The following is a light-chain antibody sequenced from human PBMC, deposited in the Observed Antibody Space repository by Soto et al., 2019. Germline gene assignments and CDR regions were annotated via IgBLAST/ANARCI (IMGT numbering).Light chain of an antibody. CDR2: SNN. CDR1: SSNIGAGYG. J-gene: IGLJ3*02. Sequence: QSVLTQPPSVSGAPGQQVTFSCTGSSSNIGAGYGVHWYQQLPGTAPKLLIYSNNNRPSGVPDRFSGSKSGTSVSLAITGLQAEDEGDYYCQSYDSSLTGWVFGGGTKVTVL. V-gene: IGLV1-40*01. CDR3: QSYDSSLTGWV.